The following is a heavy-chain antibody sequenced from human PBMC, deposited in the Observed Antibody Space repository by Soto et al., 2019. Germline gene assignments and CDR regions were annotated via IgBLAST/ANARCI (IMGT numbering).Heavy chain of an antibody. V-gene: IGHV1-2*04. CDR3: ARVQAIVATRGDSDAFDI. Sequence: ASVKVSCKASGYTFTGYYMHWGRQAPGQGLEWMGWINPNSGGTNYAQKFQGWVTMTRDTSISTAYMELSRLRSDDTAVYYCARVQAIVATRGDSDAFDIWGQGTMVTVSS. CDR1: GYTFTGYY. J-gene: IGHJ3*02. D-gene: IGHD5-12*01. CDR2: INPNSGGT.